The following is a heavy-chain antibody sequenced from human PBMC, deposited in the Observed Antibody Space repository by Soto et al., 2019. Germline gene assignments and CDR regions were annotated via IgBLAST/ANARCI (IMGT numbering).Heavy chain of an antibody. CDR1: GGSISSGGYS. V-gene: IGHV4-30-2*01. J-gene: IGHJ5*02. CDR2: IYHSGST. Sequence: SETLSLTCAVSGGSISSGGYSWSWIRQPPGKGLEWIGYIYHSGSTYYNPSLKSRVTISVDRSKNQFSLKLSSVTAADTAVYYCARAIAAAGTRWFDPWGQGTLVTVSS. D-gene: IGHD6-13*01. CDR3: ARAIAAAGTRWFDP.